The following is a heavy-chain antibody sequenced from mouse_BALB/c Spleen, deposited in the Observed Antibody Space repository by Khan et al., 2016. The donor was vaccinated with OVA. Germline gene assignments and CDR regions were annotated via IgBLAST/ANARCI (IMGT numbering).Heavy chain of an antibody. CDR3: AKTYASWFAY. J-gene: IGHJ3*01. Sequence: QVQLQQPGPELMKPGASVNISCKASGYTFTDYVINWVKQRTGQGLEWIGEIYPGSGTTYYNEKFKGKATLTADKSSNTAYMQLSSLTSEDSAVYFCAKTYASWFAYWGQGTLVTVSA. V-gene: IGHV1-77*01. CDR1: GYTFTDYV. D-gene: IGHD1-1*02. CDR2: IYPGSGTT.